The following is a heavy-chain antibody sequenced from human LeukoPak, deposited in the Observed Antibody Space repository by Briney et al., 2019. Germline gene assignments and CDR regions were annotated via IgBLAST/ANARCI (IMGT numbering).Heavy chain of an antibody. V-gene: IGHV1-69*05. Sequence: SVKVSCKASGGTFSSYAISWVRQAPGQGLEWMGGIIPIFGTANYAQKFQGRVTITTDESTNTAYMELSSLRSEDTAVYYCAREGRSMVTTPDYYGMDVWGQGTTVTVSS. CDR1: GGTFSSYA. CDR2: IIPIFGTA. CDR3: AREGRSMVTTPDYYGMDV. D-gene: IGHD4-17*01. J-gene: IGHJ6*02.